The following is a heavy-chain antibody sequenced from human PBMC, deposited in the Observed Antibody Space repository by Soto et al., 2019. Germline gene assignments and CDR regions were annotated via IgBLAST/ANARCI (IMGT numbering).Heavy chain of an antibody. J-gene: IGHJ3*02. CDR3: ARIRHRGFRAWVHRTSNAFDI. CDR1: GGSFSGYY. CDR2: INHSGST. D-gene: IGHD3-10*01. V-gene: IGHV4-34*01. Sequence: PSETLSLTCAVYGGSFSGYYWSWIRQPPGKGLEWIGEINHSGSTNYNPSLKSRVTISVDTSKNQFSLKLSSVTAADTAVYYCARIRHRGFRAWVHRTSNAFDIWGQGTMVTVSS.